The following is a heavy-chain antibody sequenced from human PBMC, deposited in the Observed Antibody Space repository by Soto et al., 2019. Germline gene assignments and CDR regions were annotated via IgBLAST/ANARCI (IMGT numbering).Heavy chain of an antibody. D-gene: IGHD5-18*01. CDR2: ISWDSTSI. J-gene: IGHJ4*02. V-gene: IGHV3-9*01. CDR1: GFTFDDYA. CDR3: AKDFTTMVRLCDY. Sequence: EVQLVESGGALVQPGRSLRLSCAASGFTFDDYAMQWVRQAPGKGPEWVSGISWDSTSIGYADSVKGRFTISRDNAKKSLYLQMNSLRAEDTAVYFCAKDFTTMVRLCDYWGQGTLVTVSS.